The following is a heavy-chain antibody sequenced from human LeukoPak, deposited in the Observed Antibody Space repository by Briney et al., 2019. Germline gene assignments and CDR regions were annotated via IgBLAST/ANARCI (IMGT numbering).Heavy chain of an antibody. Sequence: EASVKVCCKVSGYTLTELSMHWVRQAPGKGLEWMGGFDPEDGETINAQKFQGRVTMTEDTSTDTAYMELSSLRSEDTAVYYCATDGDRYGYELDYWGQGTLVTVSS. CDR2: FDPEDGET. CDR1: GYTLTELS. V-gene: IGHV1-24*01. J-gene: IGHJ4*02. CDR3: ATDGDRYGYELDY. D-gene: IGHD5-18*01.